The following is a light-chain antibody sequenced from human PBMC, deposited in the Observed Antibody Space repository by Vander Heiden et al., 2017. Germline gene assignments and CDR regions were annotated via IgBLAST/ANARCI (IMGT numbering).Light chain of an antibody. CDR2: EVT. CDR3: SSYTSNNTLGI. V-gene: IGLV2-14*01. CDR1: SSDLGGYNY. J-gene: IGLJ2*01. Sequence: QSALTQPASVPGPPGQPLTISCPGPSSDLGGYNYLSWYQQHPGKAPKLMILEVTKRPSGVSTRFSGSRSNNTASLTISGLQAEDEADYYCSSYTSNNTLGIFGGGTKLTVL.